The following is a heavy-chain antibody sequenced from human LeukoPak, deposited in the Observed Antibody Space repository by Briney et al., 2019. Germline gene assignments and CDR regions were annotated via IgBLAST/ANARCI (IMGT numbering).Heavy chain of an antibody. CDR1: GFTFSSYA. J-gene: IGHJ4*02. CDR3: AKDLWGSSWQSHYFDY. D-gene: IGHD6-13*01. CDR2: ISGSGGST. V-gene: IGHV3-23*01. Sequence: GGSLRLSCAASGFTFSSYAMSWVRQAPGKGLEWVSAISGSGGSTYYADSVKGRFTISRDNSRNTLYLQMNSLRAEDTAVYYCAKDLWGSSWQSHYFDYWGQGTLVTVSS.